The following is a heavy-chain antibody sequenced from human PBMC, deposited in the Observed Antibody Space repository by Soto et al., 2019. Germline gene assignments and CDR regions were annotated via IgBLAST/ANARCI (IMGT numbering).Heavy chain of an antibody. CDR2: ISYDGSNK. CDR1: GFTFSSYG. J-gene: IGHJ4*02. D-gene: IGHD3-3*01. Sequence: QVQLVESGGGVVQPGRSLRRSCAASGFTFSSYGMHWVRQAPGKGLEWVAVISYDGSNKYYADSVKGRFTISRDNSKNTLYLQMNSLRAEDTAVYYCAKDKGFLEWLLYSDCWGQGTLVTVSS. CDR3: AKDKGFLEWLLYSDC. V-gene: IGHV3-30*18.